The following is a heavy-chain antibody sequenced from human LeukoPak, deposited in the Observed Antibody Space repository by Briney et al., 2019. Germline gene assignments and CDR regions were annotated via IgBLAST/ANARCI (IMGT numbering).Heavy chain of an antibody. V-gene: IGHV3-23*01. J-gene: IGHJ4*02. CDR3: AKDPSIAAAVPDY. D-gene: IGHD6-13*01. CDR2: VSGSGGST. CDR1: GFTFSSYA. Sequence: PGRSLRLSCAASGFTFSSYAMSWVRQAPGKGLEWVSAVSGSGGSTYYADSVKGRFTISRDNSKNTLYLQMNSLRAEDTAVYYCAKDPSIAAAVPDYWGQGTLVTVSS.